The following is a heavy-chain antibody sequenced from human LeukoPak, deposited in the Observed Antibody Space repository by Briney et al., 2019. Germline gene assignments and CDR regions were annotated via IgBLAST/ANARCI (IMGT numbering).Heavy chain of an antibody. J-gene: IGHJ4*02. CDR3: ARDRGIGTAMIGGY. CDR1: GGTFSSYA. D-gene: IGHD5-18*01. Sequence: SVKVSCKASGGTFSSYAISWVRQAPGQGLEWMGGIIPIFGTANYAQKFQGRVTITTDESTSTAYMELSSLRSEDTAVYYCARDRGIGTAMIGGYWGQGTLVTVSS. V-gene: IGHV1-69*05. CDR2: IIPIFGTA.